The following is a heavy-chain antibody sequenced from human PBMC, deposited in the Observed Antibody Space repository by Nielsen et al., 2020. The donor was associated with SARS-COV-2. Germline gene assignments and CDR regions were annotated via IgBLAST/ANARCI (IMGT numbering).Heavy chain of an antibody. CDR2: INTNTGNP. CDR3: ARGSNGYDTSGFDY. V-gene: IGHV7-4-1*02. Sequence: ASVKVSCKASGYTFTNYAMNWVRQAPGQGLEWMGWINTNTGNPMYAQGFTGRFVFSLDTSVSTAYLQISSLRAEDTALYYCARGSNGYDTSGFDYWGQGTLVTVSS. D-gene: IGHD3-22*01. J-gene: IGHJ4*02. CDR1: GYTFTNYA.